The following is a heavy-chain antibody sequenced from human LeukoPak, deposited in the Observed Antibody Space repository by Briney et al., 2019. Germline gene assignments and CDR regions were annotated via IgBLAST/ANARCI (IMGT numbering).Heavy chain of an antibody. V-gene: IGHV1-69*06. CDR2: IIPIFGTA. Sequence: WASVKVSCKASGGTFSCYAISWVRQAPGQGLEWMGGIIPIFGTANYAQKFQGRVTITADKSTSTAYMELSSLRSEDTAVYYCARGYGGYATQYNWFDPWGQGTLLTVSS. CDR1: GGTFSCYA. CDR3: ARGYGGYATQYNWFDP. D-gene: IGHD5-12*01. J-gene: IGHJ5*02.